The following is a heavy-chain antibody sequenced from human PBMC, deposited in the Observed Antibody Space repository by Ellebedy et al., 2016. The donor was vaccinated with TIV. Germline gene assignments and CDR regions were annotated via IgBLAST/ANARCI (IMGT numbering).Heavy chain of an antibody. CDR3: ASLGVRYCSGGSCYEASDY. D-gene: IGHD2-15*01. Sequence: GESLKISCAGSGFTFSSYGMNWVRPAPGKGLEWVSYISSSSRTIYYADSVKGRFTISRDNAKNSLYLQMNSLRAEDTAVYYCASLGVRYCSGGSCYEASDYWGQGTLVTVSS. V-gene: IGHV3-48*04. J-gene: IGHJ4*02. CDR1: GFTFSSYG. CDR2: ISSSSRTI.